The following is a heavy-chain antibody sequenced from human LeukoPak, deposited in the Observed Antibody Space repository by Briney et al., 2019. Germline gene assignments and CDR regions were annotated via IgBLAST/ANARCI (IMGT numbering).Heavy chain of an antibody. CDR2: IYYSGST. J-gene: IGHJ4*02. CDR3: ASLLSKAYDY. CDR1: GGSISSSRYY. V-gene: IGHV4-39*01. Sequence: SETLSLTCTVSGGSISSSRYYWGWISQPPGKGLEWIGSIYYSGSTYYNPSLKSRVTISVDTSKNQFSLKLSSVTAADTAVYYCASLLSKAYDYWGQGTLVTVSS.